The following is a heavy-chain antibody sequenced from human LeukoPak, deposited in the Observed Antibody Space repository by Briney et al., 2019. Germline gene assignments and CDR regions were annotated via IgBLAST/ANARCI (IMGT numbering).Heavy chain of an antibody. Sequence: PSETLSLTCTVSGGSISSYYWSWIRQPAGKGLEWIGRIYTSGSTNYNPSLKSRVTMSVDTSTNQFSLKLSSVTAADTAVYYCARETSSSWYNWFDPWGQGTLVTVSS. CDR1: GGSISSYY. CDR2: IYTSGST. V-gene: IGHV4-4*07. CDR3: ARETSSSWYNWFDP. J-gene: IGHJ5*02. D-gene: IGHD6-13*01.